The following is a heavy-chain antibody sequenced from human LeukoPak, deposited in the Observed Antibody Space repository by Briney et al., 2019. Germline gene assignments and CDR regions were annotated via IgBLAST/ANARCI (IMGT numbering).Heavy chain of an antibody. D-gene: IGHD4-11*01. J-gene: IGHJ2*01. V-gene: IGHV1-2*02. CDR3: ARAPDTQFRSFVL. CDR2: INPHSGGT. Sequence: ASVKVSCKASGYTFTGFYMHWVRQAPGQGLEWMGWINPHSGGTNYAQNFQGRVTMTRDTYISTAYMELRSLRSDDTAVYYCARAPDTQFRSFVLWGRGTQATVP. CDR1: GYTFTGFY.